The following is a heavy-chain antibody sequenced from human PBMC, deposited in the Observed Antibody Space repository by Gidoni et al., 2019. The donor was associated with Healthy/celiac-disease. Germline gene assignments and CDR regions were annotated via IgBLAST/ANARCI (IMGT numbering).Heavy chain of an antibody. CDR1: GFTFSSYG. V-gene: IGHV3-33*01. J-gene: IGHJ4*02. CDR3: ARDRDGGSYLGGNYYFDY. CDR2: IWYDGSNK. D-gene: IGHD1-26*01. Sequence: QVQLVESGGGVVQPGRSLRLSCAASGFTFSSYGMHWVRQAPGKGLEWVAFIWYDGSNKYYADSVKGRFTISRDNSKNTLYLQMNSLRAEDTAVYYCARDRDGGSYLGGNYYFDYWGQGTLVTVSS.